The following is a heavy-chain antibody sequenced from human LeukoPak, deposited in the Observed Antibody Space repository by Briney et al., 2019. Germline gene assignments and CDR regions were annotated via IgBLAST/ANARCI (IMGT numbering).Heavy chain of an antibody. CDR2: IYYSGST. D-gene: IGHD5-18*01. CDR1: GGFISRSNYY. V-gene: IGHV4-39*07. J-gene: IGHJ4*02. Sequence: SETLSLTCTVSGGFISRSNYYWGWIRQPPGKGLEWIGTIYYSGSTYYNPSLKSRVTISLDTSKNQFSLKLSSVTAADTAIYYCARDERWIQFNYWGQGTLVTVSS. CDR3: ARDERWIQFNY.